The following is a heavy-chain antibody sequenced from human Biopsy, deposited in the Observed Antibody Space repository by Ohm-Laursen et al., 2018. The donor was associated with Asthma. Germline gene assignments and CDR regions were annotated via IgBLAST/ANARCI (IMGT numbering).Heavy chain of an antibody. CDR2: ISCDGSDK. J-gene: IGHJ6*02. CDR3: ARASVVKHYYYYGMDV. CDR1: GFVFRSHA. V-gene: IGHV3-30-3*01. Sequence: SLRLSCAASGFVFRSHAMHWVRQAPGKGLEWVAFISCDGSDKFYADSVKGRFTTSRDNSQNTLDLHMNRLTFEDTAVYYCARASVVKHYYYYGMDVWGPGTTVTVFS.